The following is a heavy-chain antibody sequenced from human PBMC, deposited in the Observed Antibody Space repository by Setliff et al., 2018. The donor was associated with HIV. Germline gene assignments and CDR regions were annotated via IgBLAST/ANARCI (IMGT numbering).Heavy chain of an antibody. J-gene: IGHJ4*02. Sequence: GSLRLSCAASGFIFSNYAMHWVRQAPGKGLEWVAVISYDGSNEYYGDSVKGRFTISRDNSKNTLYLRINSLRAEDTAVYYCAKEPGGSGWYYFDYWGQGALVTVSS. CDR3: AKEPGGSGWYYFDY. D-gene: IGHD6-19*01. CDR2: ISYDGSNE. CDR1: GFIFSNYA. V-gene: IGHV3-30*18.